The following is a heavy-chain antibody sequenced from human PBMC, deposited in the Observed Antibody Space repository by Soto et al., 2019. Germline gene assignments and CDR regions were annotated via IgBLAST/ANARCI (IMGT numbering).Heavy chain of an antibody. CDR3: ASALYCSGGSCSFDP. CDR1: GGPVSSGSYY. Sequence: PSETLSLTCTVSGGPVSSGSYYWSWIRQPPGKGLEWIGYIYYNGNTNYNPSLKSRVTISVDTSKSQFSLKLSSVTAADTAVYYCASALYCSGGSCSFDPWGQGTLVTVSS. V-gene: IGHV4-61*01. D-gene: IGHD2-15*01. J-gene: IGHJ5*02. CDR2: IYYNGNT.